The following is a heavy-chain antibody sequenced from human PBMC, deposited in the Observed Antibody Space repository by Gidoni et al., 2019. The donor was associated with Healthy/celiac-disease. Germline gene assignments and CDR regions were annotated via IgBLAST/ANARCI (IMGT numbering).Heavy chain of an antibody. CDR3: AKDASPYGDYERRVMNPFDY. CDR1: GFTFSSYA. Sequence: EVQLLASGGGLVQPGGSLRLSCAASGFTFSSYAMSWVRQAPGKGLEWVSAISGSGGSTYYADSVKGRFTISRDNSKNTLYLQMNSLRAEDTAVYYCAKDASPYGDYERRVMNPFDYWGQGTLVTVSS. V-gene: IGHV3-23*01. J-gene: IGHJ4*02. CDR2: ISGSGGST. D-gene: IGHD4-17*01.